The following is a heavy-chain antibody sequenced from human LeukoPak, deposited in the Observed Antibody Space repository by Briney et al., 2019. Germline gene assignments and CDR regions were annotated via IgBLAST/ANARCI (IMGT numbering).Heavy chain of an antibody. J-gene: IGHJ4*02. D-gene: IGHD2-21*02. Sequence: PSETLSLTCAVYGGSFSGYYWSWIRQPPGKGLEWIGEINHSGSTNYNPSLKSRVTISVDTSKNQFSLKLSSVTAADTAVYYCASRAYCGGDCYSRKVYYFDYWGQGTLVTVSS. CDR3: ASRAYCGGDCYSRKVYYFDY. CDR1: GGSFSGYY. CDR2: INHSGST. V-gene: IGHV4-34*01.